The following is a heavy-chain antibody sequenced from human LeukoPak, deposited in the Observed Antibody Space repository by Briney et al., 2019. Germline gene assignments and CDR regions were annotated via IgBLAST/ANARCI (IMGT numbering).Heavy chain of an antibody. J-gene: IGHJ4*02. V-gene: IGHV3-23*01. CDR2: ISGSGGGT. D-gene: IGHD3-22*01. CDR1: GITLSNYG. CDR3: AKRGVVIRVILVGFHKEAYYFDS. Sequence: GGSLRLSCAVFGITLSNYGMSWVRQAPGKGLEWVAGISGSGGGTNYADSVKGRFTISRDNPKNTLYLQMNGLRAEDTAVYFCAKRGVVIRVILVGFHKEAYYFDSWGQGALVTVSS.